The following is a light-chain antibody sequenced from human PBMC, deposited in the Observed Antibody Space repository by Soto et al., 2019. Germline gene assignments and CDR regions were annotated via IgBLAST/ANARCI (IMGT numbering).Light chain of an antibody. J-gene: IGKJ1*01. V-gene: IGKV1-5*03. CDR2: KAS. CDR1: QSISTY. CDR3: QQYNTYSWT. Sequence: DIQMTQSPSTLSASVGDRVTIACRANQSISTYLAWYQQKPGKVPKLLIYKASNLESGVPSSFSGSRSGTEFTLTISSLQPDDFATYYCQQYNTYSWTFGQGTKVETK.